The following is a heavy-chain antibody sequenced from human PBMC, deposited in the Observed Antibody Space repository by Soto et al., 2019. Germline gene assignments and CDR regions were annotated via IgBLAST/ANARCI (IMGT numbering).Heavy chain of an antibody. CDR1: GGTIRSPDW. CDR3: ARGRGRYSSGWSWFDP. CDR2: IFQGGST. D-gene: IGHD6-19*01. V-gene: IGHV4-4*02. J-gene: IGHJ5*02. Sequence: SETLSLTCGVSGGTIRSPDWWTWVRQPPGKGLEWIGEIFQGGSTNYTPSLESRVTISVDKSKNQFSLTLTSVTAADTAVYFCARGRGRYSSGWSWFDPWGQGILVTVSS.